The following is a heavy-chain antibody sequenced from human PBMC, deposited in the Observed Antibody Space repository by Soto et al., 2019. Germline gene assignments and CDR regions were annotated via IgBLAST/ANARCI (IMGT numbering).Heavy chain of an antibody. CDR2: IYWDDDK. Sequence: QITLKESGPTLVKPTQTLTLTCTFSGFSLSTSGVGVAWIRQPPGKALEWLALIYWDDDKRYRPSLETRLTTTKNTSQNQVVLTMTNLDSVDTATYSCTYLTCSGGRRYWFSYSGMAVWGQGTTVTVPS. CDR1: GFSLSTSGVG. V-gene: IGHV2-5*02. D-gene: IGHD2-15*01. J-gene: IGHJ6*02. CDR3: TYLTCSGGRRYWFSYSGMAV.